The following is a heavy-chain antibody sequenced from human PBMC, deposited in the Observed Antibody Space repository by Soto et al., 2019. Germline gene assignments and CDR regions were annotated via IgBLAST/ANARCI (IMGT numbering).Heavy chain of an antibody. CDR1: GVSISSHDW. J-gene: IGHJ4*02. CDR2: SHQSGNT. Sequence: SETLSLTCAVSGVSISSHDWWTWVRQPPGKGLEWIGESHQSGNTHYNSSLESRVTISLDKSKNQFSLNLSSVTVAETAVHYCARRWGDYFDYWGQGTLVTVSS. D-gene: IGHD3-16*01. V-gene: IGHV4-4*02. CDR3: ARRWGDYFDY.